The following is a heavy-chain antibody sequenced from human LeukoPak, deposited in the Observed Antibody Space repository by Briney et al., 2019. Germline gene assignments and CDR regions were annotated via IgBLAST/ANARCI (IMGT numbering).Heavy chain of an antibody. D-gene: IGHD3-10*01. Sequence: SQTLSLTCAISGXSVSSNSAAWNWIRQSPSRGLEWLGRTYYRSKWYNDYAVSVKSRITINPDTSKNQFSLQLNSVTPEDTAVYYCARVSITMVRGVMEDYFDYWGQGTLVTVSS. CDR2: TYYRSKWYN. CDR3: ARVSITMVRGVMEDYFDY. V-gene: IGHV6-1*01. J-gene: IGHJ4*02. CDR1: GXSVSSNSAA.